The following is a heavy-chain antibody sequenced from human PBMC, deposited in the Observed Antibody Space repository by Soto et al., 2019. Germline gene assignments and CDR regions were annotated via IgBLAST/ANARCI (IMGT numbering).Heavy chain of an antibody. CDR3: ARDSSGWFDY. D-gene: IGHD6-19*01. CDR2: INPNTGGT. CDR1: GYTFIDYY. V-gene: IGHV1-2*02. J-gene: IGHJ4*02. Sequence: GASVKVSCKPSGYTFIDYYMHWVRQAPGQGPEWMGWINPNTGGTKSAQKFQDRVTMTRDTSISTAYMELTSLRSDDTALYYCARDSSGWFDYWGWGTLVTVSS.